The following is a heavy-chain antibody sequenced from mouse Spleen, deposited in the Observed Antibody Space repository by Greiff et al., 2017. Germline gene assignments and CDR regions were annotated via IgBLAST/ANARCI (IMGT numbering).Heavy chain of an antibody. V-gene: IGHV1-54*01. Sequence: QVQLQQSGAELVRPGHSVKVSCKASGYAFTNYLIEWVKQRPGQGLEWIGVINPGSGGTHYNEKFKGKATLTADNSASTAYMQLSRRTSDDSVFYFCARYWDPYAMDYWGQGNSATGSS. D-gene: IGHD4-1*01. CDR1: GYAFTNYL. J-gene: IGHJ4*01. CDR2: INPGSGGT. CDR3: ARYWDPYAMDY.